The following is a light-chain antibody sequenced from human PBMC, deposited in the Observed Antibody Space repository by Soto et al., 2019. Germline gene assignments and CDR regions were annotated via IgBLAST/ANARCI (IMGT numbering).Light chain of an antibody. Sequence: EIVLTQSPGTLSLSPGERATLSCRASQSVTSSYLAWYQHKPGQAPRLLIYGASSRATGIPDRFSGSGSGTDFTLTISRLEPEDFAEYYCQQYGSSPPLSFGGGTKVDIK. CDR2: GAS. CDR3: QQYGSSPPLS. V-gene: IGKV3-20*01. CDR1: QSVTSSY. J-gene: IGKJ4*01.